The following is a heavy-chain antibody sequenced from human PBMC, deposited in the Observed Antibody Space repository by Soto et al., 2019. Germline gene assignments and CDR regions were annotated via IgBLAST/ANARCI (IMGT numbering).Heavy chain of an antibody. CDR1: GFIVSDNY. V-gene: IGHV3-53*01. Sequence: GGSLRLSCAASGFIVSDNYMNWVRQAPGKGLEWLSVVYSGSATYYADSVKGQFTISRDNSKNTVFLHMNSLRVEDTAVYYCARGKSGYLTFDFWGQGTQVTVSS. D-gene: IGHD3-22*01. J-gene: IGHJ4*02. CDR2: VYSGSAT. CDR3: ARGKSGYLTFDF.